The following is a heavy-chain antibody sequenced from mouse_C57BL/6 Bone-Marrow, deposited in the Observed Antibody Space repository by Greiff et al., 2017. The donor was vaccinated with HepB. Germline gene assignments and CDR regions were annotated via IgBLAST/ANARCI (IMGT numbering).Heavy chain of an antibody. V-gene: IGHV5-17*01. D-gene: IGHD1-1*01. J-gene: IGHJ3*01. CDR1: GFTFSDYG. CDR2: ISSGSSTI. Sequence: EVKLMESGGGLVKPGGSLKLSCAASGFTFSDYGMHWVRQAPEKGLEWVAYISSGSSTIYYADTVKGRFTISRDNAKNTLFLQMTSLRSEDTAMYYCARQGYYYGSSYAWFAYWGQGTLVTVSA. CDR3: ARQGYYYGSSYAWFAY.